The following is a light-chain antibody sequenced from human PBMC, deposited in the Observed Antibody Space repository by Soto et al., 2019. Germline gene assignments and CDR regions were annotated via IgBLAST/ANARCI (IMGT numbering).Light chain of an antibody. CDR2: GTS. Sequence: ETVLTQSPGTLSLSPGERATLSCRASQSVSSNYLAWYQQKPGQAPRLLMYGTSNRVTGIPDRFSGSGSETDFTLTISRLEPEDFAVYYCQQYGNTLRTFGQGTKVEV. CDR1: QSVSSNY. J-gene: IGKJ1*01. CDR3: QQYGNTLRT. V-gene: IGKV3-20*01.